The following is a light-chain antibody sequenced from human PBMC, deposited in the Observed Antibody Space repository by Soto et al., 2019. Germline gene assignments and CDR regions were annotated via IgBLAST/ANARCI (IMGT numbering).Light chain of an antibody. CDR1: QDIRKH. CDR3: QQYDNFPQT. J-gene: IGKJ1*01. Sequence: IPVSQSPSSVSASVGGSVTITCRASQDIRKHLAWYQQKPGKVPKLLISDASDLQTGDPSRFSGRGSGADYFFSISSLQPEDVGTYYCQQYDNFPQTFGQGTKVDIK. V-gene: IGKV1-33*01. CDR2: DAS.